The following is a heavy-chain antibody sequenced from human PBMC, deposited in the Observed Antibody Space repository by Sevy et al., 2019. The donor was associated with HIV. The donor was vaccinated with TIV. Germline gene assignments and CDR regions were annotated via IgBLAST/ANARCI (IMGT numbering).Heavy chain of an antibody. J-gene: IGHJ6*02. CDR2: IYYNGRT. V-gene: IGHV4-59*01. Sequence: SETLSLTCTVSGASISSYYWSWIRQPPGKGLEWVGYIYYNGRTNYNPSLKRRVTISVDMTKNQFSLKLISVTAADTAVYYCARSLADYYYGMDVWGQGTTVTVSS. CDR3: ARSLADYYYGMDV. CDR1: GASISSYY.